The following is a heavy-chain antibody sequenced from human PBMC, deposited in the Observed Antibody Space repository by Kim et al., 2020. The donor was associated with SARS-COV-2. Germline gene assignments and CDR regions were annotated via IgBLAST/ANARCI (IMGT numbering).Heavy chain of an antibody. V-gene: IGHV3-7*01. CDR1: GFIFSSFW. D-gene: IGHD3-22*01. CDR3: ARYYDGSGSSDYFDY. Sequence: GGSLRLSCAASGFIFSSFWMSWVRQAPGKGLEWVATIKPDGSEKYYVDSVKGRFTISRDNARNSLYLQMNSLRAEDTAVYYCARYYDGSGSSDYFDYWGQGTLVTV. J-gene: IGHJ4*02. CDR2: IKPDGSEK.